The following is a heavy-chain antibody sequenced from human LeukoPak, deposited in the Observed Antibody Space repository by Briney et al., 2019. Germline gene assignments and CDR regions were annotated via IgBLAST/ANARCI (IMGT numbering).Heavy chain of an antibody. Sequence: SQTLSLTCTVSGGSISSYYWSWIRQPPGKGLEWIGYIYYSGSTNYNPSLKSRVTISVDTSKNQFSLKLSSVTAADTAVYYCARVQTTFSHFDYWGQGTLVTVSS. CDR1: GGSISSYY. J-gene: IGHJ4*02. D-gene: IGHD1-14*01. V-gene: IGHV4-59*01. CDR3: ARVQTTFSHFDY. CDR2: IYYSGST.